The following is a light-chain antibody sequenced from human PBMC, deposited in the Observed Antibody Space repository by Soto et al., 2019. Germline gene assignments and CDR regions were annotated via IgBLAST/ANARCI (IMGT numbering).Light chain of an antibody. CDR3: QTWGTGSSDVV. CDR2: LNSDGSH. J-gene: IGLJ2*01. Sequence: QAVLTQSPSASASLGASVKLTCTLSSGHSSYAIAWHQQQPEKGPRYLMKLNSDGSHSKGDGIPDRFSGSSSGAERYLTISSLQSEDEADYYCQTWGTGSSDVVFGGGTKVTVL. CDR1: SGHSSYA. V-gene: IGLV4-69*01.